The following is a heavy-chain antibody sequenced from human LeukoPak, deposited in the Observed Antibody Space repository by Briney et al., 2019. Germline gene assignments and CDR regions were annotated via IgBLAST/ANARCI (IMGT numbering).Heavy chain of an antibody. J-gene: IGHJ5*02. CDR2: FYNSGTT. V-gene: IGHV4-59*01. CDR3: ASGFLVSSSWYEVANWFDP. Sequence: SETLSLTCTVSGGSISNYYWSWIRQSPGKGLEWIGYFYNSGTTNYNPSLKSRVTISVDTSKSQFSLKLASVTAADTAVYYCASGFLVSSSWYEVANWFDPWGQGTLVTVSS. CDR1: GGSISNYY. D-gene: IGHD6-13*01.